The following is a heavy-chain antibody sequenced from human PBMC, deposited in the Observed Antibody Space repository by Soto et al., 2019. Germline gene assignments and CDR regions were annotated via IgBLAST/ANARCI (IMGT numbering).Heavy chain of an antibody. CDR2: IHDSGST. CDR1: GGFISTGGYY. D-gene: IGHD3-9*01. CDR3: ARFDPGPYYFDF. J-gene: IGHJ4*02. V-gene: IGHV4-31*03. Sequence: SETLSLTCTVSGGFISTGGYYWNWIRQHPGEGLEWIGYIHDSGSTYDNPSLRGRVTMSLDTSNNQFSLKLSSVTAADTAIYYCARFDPGPYYFDFWGRGTLVTVLL.